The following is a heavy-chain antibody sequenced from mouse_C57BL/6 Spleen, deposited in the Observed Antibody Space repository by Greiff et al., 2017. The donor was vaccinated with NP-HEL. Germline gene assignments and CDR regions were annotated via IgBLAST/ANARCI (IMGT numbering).Heavy chain of an antibody. V-gene: IGHV6-6*01. J-gene: IGHJ2*01. CDR1: GFTFSDAW. Sequence: EVQGVESGGGLVQPGGSMKLSCAASGFTFSDAWMDWVRQSPEKGLEWVAEIRNKANNHATYYAESVKGRFTISRDDSKSSVYLQMNSLRAEDTGIYYCTRGSNWDFDYWGQGTTLTVSS. CDR2: IRNKANNHAT. CDR3: TRGSNWDFDY. D-gene: IGHD4-1*01.